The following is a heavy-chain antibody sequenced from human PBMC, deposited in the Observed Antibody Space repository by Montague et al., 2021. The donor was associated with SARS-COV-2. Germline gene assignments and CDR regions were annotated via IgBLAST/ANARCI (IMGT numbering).Heavy chain of an antibody. V-gene: IGHV4-34*01. D-gene: IGHD4-17*01. CDR1: GGSFNDYY. Sequence: SETLSLTCAVYGGSFNDYYWTWVRQPPGKGLEWIGEITHSGNIKYNPSLQNRVTMSVDKSKNQFSLKLRSVTAADAAVYHCARAWRYGDYSGVHFAPWGQGTLVTVSS. CDR3: ARAWRYGDYSGVHFAP. CDR2: ITHSGNI. J-gene: IGHJ5*02.